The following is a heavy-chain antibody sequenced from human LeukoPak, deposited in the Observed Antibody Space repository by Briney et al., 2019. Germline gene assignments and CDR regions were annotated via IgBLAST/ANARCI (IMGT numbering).Heavy chain of an antibody. CDR2: VSGGETIT. D-gene: IGHD2-15*01. CDR3: ARERGYCSGGSCHNGARYYYYGMDV. J-gene: IGHJ6*02. Sequence: GGSLRLSCAASGFTFSSYVMSWVRQAPGKGREWVSTVSGGETITYYAGSVKGRFTISRDNSRSTLYLQMNSLRAEDTAVYYCARERGYCSGGSCHNGARYYYYGMDVWGQGTTVTVSS. V-gene: IGHV3-23*01. CDR1: GFTFSSYV.